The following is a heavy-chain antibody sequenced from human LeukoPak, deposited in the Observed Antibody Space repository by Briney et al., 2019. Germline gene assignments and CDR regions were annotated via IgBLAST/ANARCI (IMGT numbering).Heavy chain of an antibody. CDR3: ARDSASGSSWYFDY. CDR1: GGSISSYY. V-gene: IGHV4-59*12. J-gene: IGHJ4*02. Sequence: SETLSLTCTVSGGSISSYYWSWIRQPPEKGLEWIGEISPSGSTKYNPSLKSRVTVSVDKSKNQFSLNLSSVTAADTAVYYCARDSASGSSWYFDYWGRGTLVTVSS. D-gene: IGHD6-13*01. CDR2: ISPSGST.